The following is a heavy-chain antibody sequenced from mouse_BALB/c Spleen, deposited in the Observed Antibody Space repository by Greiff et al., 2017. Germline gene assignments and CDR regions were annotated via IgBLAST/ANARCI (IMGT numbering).Heavy chain of an antibody. CDR3: ARSLYYGNYEAWFAY. CDR2: ISYSGST. J-gene: IGHJ3*01. V-gene: IGHV3-2*02. D-gene: IGHD2-1*01. Sequence: EVQLQQSGPGLVKPSQSLSLTCTVTGYSITSDYAWNWIRQFPGNKLEWMGYISYSGSTSYNPSLKSRISITRDTSKNQFFLQLNSVTTEDTATYYCARSLYYGNYEAWFAYWGQGTLVTVSA. CDR1: GYSITSDYA.